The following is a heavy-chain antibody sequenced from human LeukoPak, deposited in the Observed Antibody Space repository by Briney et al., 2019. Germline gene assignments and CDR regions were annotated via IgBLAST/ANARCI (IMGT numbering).Heavy chain of an antibody. D-gene: IGHD3-10*01. CDR3: AKEKGTPRNFDY. Sequence: GGSLRLSCTASGFTFINAWMTWVRQAPGKGLEWVSSISSSGSYIYYADSVKGRFTISRDNAKNSLYLQMNSLRAEDTAVYYCAKEKGTPRNFDYWGQGTLVTVSS. V-gene: IGHV3-21*04. J-gene: IGHJ4*02. CDR1: GFTFINAW. CDR2: ISSSGSYI.